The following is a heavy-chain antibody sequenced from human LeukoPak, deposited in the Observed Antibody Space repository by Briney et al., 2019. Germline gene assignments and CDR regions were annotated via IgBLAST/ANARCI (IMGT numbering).Heavy chain of an antibody. CDR1: GYTFTGYY. Sequence: ASVKVSCKASGYTFTGYYMHWVRQAPGQGLEWMGWINPNSGGTNYAQKFQGRVTMTRDTSINTAYMELSRLRSDDTAVYYCARDTAMAHYYYYYYMDVWGKGTTVTVSS. D-gene: IGHD5-18*01. V-gene: IGHV1-2*02. CDR2: INPNSGGT. J-gene: IGHJ6*03. CDR3: ARDTAMAHYYYYYYMDV.